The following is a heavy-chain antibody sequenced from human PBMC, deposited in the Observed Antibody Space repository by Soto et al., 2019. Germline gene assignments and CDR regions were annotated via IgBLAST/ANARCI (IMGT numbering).Heavy chain of an antibody. J-gene: IGHJ4*02. CDR1: GYTFTSYG. CDR3: ARDVVVVTAIPSFDY. D-gene: IGHD2-21*02. Sequence: ASVKVSCKASGYTFTSYGISWVRQAPGQGPEWMGWISAYNGNTNYAQKLQGRVTMTTDTSTSTAYMELRSLRSDDTAVYYCARDVVVVTAIPSFDYWGQGTLVTVSS. CDR2: ISAYNGNT. V-gene: IGHV1-18*01.